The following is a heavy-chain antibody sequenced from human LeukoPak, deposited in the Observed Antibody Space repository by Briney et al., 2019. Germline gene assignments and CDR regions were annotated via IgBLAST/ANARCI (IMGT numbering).Heavy chain of an antibody. CDR3: ARDRRQLWLKGYYGMDV. J-gene: IGHJ6*02. Sequence: GGSLRLSCAASGFTFSSYSMNWVRQAPGKGLKWVSSISSSSSYIYYADSVKGRFTISRDNAKNSLYLQMNSLRAEDTAVYYCARDRRQLWLKGYYGMDVWGQGTTVTVSS. CDR1: GFTFSSYS. CDR2: ISSSSSYI. D-gene: IGHD5-18*01. V-gene: IGHV3-21*01.